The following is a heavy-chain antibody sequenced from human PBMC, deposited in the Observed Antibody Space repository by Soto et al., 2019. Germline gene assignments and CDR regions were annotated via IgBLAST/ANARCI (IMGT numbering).Heavy chain of an antibody. D-gene: IGHD3-3*01. CDR3: AKRWGNRFLEPRDYFDY. CDR1: GFTLSSSA. CDR2: ISGSGDNT. Sequence: VGSLRLSCAASGFTLSSSAMSWVRQAPGKGLEWVSAISGSGDNTYHADSVKGRFTISRDNSKNTLYLQMNSLRAEDTAVYYCAKRWGNRFLEPRDYFDYWGQGTLVTVSS. J-gene: IGHJ4*02. V-gene: IGHV3-23*01.